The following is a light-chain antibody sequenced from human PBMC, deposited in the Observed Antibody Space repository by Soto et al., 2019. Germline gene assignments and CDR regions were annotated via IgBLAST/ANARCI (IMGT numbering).Light chain of an antibody. Sequence: QSALTQPASVSGSPGQSITISCTGTSSDVGGYNYVSWYQQHPGKAPKLMIYDVSNRPSGVSNRFSGSKSGNTASLTISGLQAEDEADYYCSSYTSSSIPHVVLGGGTKLTVL. CDR3: SSYTSSSIPHVV. J-gene: IGLJ2*01. CDR1: SSDVGGYNY. V-gene: IGLV2-14*01. CDR2: DVS.